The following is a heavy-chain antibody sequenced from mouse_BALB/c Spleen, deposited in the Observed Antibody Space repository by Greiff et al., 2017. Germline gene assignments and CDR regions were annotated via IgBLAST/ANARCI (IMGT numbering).Heavy chain of an antibody. CDR1: GFNIKDYY. CDR3: KTVNTTVVAVAY. V-gene: IGHV14-4*02. CDR2: IDPENGDT. D-gene: IGHD1-1*01. J-gene: IGHJ3*01. Sequence: VQLQQSGAELVRSGASVKLSCTASGFNIKDYYMHWVKQRPEIGLEWIGWIDPENGDTEYAPKFQGKATMTADTSSNTAYLQLSSLTSEDTAVYYCKTVNTTVVAVAYWGQGTLVTVSA.